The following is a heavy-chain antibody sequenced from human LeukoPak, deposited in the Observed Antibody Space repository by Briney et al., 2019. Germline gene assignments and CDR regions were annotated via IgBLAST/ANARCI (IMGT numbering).Heavy chain of an antibody. D-gene: IGHD2-2*02. J-gene: IGHJ6*03. CDR2: IIPIFGTA. Sequence: ASVKVSCKASGGTFSSYAISWVRQAPGQGLEWMGGIIPIFGTANYAQKFQGRVTITTDESTSTAYMELSSLRSEDTAVYYCASSALMPAAIIPSYMDVWGKGTTVTVSS. V-gene: IGHV1-69*05. CDR1: GGTFSSYA. CDR3: ASSALMPAAIIPSYMDV.